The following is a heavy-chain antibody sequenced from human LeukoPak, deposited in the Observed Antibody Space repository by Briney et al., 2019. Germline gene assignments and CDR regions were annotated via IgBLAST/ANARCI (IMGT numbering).Heavy chain of an antibody. D-gene: IGHD2-2*01. CDR1: GGTFSSYA. CDR2: INPIFGTA. V-gene: IGHV1-69*05. Sequence: ASVKVSCKASGGTFSSYAISWVRQAPGQGLEWMGGINPIFGTANYAQKFQGRVTITTDESTSTAYMELSSLRSEDTAVYYCARGGYCSSTSCYAPLNYWGQGTLVTVSS. CDR3: ARGGYCSSTSCYAPLNY. J-gene: IGHJ4*02.